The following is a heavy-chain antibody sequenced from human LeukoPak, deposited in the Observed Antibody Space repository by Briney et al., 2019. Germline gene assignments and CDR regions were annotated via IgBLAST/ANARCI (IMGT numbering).Heavy chain of an antibody. CDR2: IYWNDDK. D-gene: IGHD6-13*01. J-gene: IGHJ4*02. CDR3: VHHSSSWYRY. Sequence: ESGPTLVNPTQTLTLTCTFSGFLLSTSGVGVGWIRQPPGKALEWLAFIYWNDDKYYRPSLKSRLTITKDTSKNQVVLTMTNMDPVDTATYYCVHHSSSWYRYWGQGTLVTVSS. V-gene: IGHV2-5*01. CDR1: GFLLSTSGVG.